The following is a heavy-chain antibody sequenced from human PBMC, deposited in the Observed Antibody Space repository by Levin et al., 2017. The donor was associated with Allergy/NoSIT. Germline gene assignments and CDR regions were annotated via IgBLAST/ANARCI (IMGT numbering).Heavy chain of an antibody. CDR1: GFTFSSYW. J-gene: IGHJ3*02. V-gene: IGHV3-74*01. D-gene: IGHD6-13*01. CDR2: INSDGSST. CDR3: AGESRSAFDI. Sequence: PAGGSLRLSCAASGFTFSSYWMHWVRQAPGKGLVWVSRINSDGSSTACADSVKGRFTISRDNAKNTLYLQMNSLRADDTAVYYCAGESRSAFDIWGQGTMVTVSS.